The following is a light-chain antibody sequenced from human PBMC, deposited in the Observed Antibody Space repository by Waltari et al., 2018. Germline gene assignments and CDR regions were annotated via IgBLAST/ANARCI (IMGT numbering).Light chain of an antibody. Sequence: QSVLTQPPSVSGAPGQRVTISCTGSGSNIGAGYDVHWYRQLPGKAPTLLIYGTTTRPLGVPDRFFRSQSGTSGSLAIVGLQAEDEAEYYCQSYDTSLSVVVGGGTKLTVL. J-gene: IGLJ2*01. CDR3: QSYDTSLSVV. CDR1: GSNIGAGYD. V-gene: IGLV1-40*01. CDR2: GTT.